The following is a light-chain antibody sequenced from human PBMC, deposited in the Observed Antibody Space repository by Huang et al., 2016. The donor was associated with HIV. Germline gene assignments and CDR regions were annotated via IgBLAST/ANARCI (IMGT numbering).Light chain of an antibody. CDR3: QQYNNWPPYT. V-gene: IGKV3-15*01. J-gene: IGKJ2*01. CDR2: GAS. CDR1: QSVNSY. Sequence: EIVMTQSPATLSVSPGERATLPCRASQSVNSYLAWYQQKPGQAPRLLIYGASTRATGIPARFSGSGSGTEFTLTISSLQSEDFAVYYCQQYNNWPPYTFGQGTKLEIK.